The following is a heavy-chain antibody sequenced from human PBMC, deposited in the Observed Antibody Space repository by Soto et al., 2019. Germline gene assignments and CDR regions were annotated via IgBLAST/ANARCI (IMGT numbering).Heavy chain of an antibody. D-gene: IGHD2-8*01. CDR2: IYYGGST. CDR3: ASHRTFWPFDY. J-gene: IGHJ4*02. CDR1: GGSFSPNY. Sequence: SETLSLTCRLSGGSFSPNYWGWFRQPPGKGLEWIGFIYYGGSTTYNPSLNSRLTISVDTSKNQFSLSLRSVTAADTAVYYCASHRTFWPFDYWGQGTVVTVSS. V-gene: IGHV4-59*08.